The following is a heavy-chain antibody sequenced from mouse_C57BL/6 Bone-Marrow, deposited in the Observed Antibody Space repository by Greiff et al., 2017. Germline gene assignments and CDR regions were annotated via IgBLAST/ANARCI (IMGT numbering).Heavy chain of an antibody. CDR2: IRNKANGYTT. CDR1: GFTFTDYY. J-gene: IGHJ2*01. V-gene: IGHV7-3*01. D-gene: IGHD4-1*01. CDR3: ARLWGFYFDY. Sequence: EVKLVESGGGLVQPGGSLRLSCAASGFTFTDYYMSWVRQPPGKALEWLGFIRNKANGYTTEYSASVKGRFTISRDNSQNILYLQMKALRAENSATYFCARLWGFYFDYWGQGTTLTVSS.